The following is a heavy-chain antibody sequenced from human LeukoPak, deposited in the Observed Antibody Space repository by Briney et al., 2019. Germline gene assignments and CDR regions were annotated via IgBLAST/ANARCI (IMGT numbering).Heavy chain of an antibody. CDR3: AKDRATIDY. V-gene: IGHV3-7*01. CDR1: GFIFSNYW. D-gene: IGHD5-24*01. CDR2: IKHDGSEK. Sequence: GGSLRLSCAASGFIFSNYWMSWVRQAPGKGLEWVANIKHDGSEKYYVDSVKGRFTISRDNADNSLFLQMNSLRDEDTAVYYCAKDRATIDYWGQGTLVTVSS. J-gene: IGHJ4*02.